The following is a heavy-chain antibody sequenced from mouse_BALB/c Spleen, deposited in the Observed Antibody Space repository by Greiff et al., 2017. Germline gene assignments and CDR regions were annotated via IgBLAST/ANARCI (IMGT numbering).Heavy chain of an antibody. D-gene: IGHD2-10*02. V-gene: IGHV5-17*02. CDR2: ISSGSSTI. J-gene: IGHJ3*01. Sequence: EVKLMESGGGLVQPGGSRKLSCAASGFTFSSFGMHWVRQAPEKGLEWVAYISSGSSTIYYADTVKGRFTISRDNPKNTLFLQMTSLRSEDTAMYYCASPPYGNYVGNWFAYWGQGTLVTVSA. CDR1: GFTFSSFG. CDR3: ASPPYGNYVGNWFAY.